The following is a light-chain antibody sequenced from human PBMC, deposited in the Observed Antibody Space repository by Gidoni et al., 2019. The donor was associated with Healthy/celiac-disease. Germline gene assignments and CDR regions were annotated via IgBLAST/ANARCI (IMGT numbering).Light chain of an antibody. Sequence: EIVCTQSPDTLSLPPGERATLPCRTSQPVSSCLAWYQQKPCQAPRLLIYHAANRTTGITARFSGGRSGTDFSLTISSLEPEDFVVYYCQQRSNWPPTWTFGQGTKVEIK. V-gene: IGKV3-11*01. J-gene: IGKJ1*01. CDR1: QPVSSC. CDR2: HAA. CDR3: QQRSNWPPTWT.